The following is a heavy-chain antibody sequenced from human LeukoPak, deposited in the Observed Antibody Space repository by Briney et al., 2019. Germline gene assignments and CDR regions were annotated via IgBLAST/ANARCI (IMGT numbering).Heavy chain of an antibody. CDR1: GYTFTGYY. J-gene: IGHJ4*02. D-gene: IGHD2-2*01. V-gene: IGHV1-2*02. CDR2: INPNSGGT. Sequence: ASVKVSCKASGYTFTGYYMHWVRQAPGQGLEWMGWINPNSGGTNYAQKFQGRVTMTRDTSISTAYMELRSLRSDDTAVYYCARYRGVPAALKALDYWGQGTLVTVSS. CDR3: ARYRGVPAALKALDY.